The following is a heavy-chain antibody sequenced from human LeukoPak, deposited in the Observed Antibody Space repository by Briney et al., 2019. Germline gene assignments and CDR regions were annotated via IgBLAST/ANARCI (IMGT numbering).Heavy chain of an antibody. CDR2: ISYSGST. Sequence: PSETLSLTCTVSGVSISSYYWSWIRQPPGKGLEWIGYISYSGSTNYNPSLKSRVTISVDTSRNQFSLKLNSVTAADTAVYYCARLVDSSAYHRLDPWGQGTLVTVSS. J-gene: IGHJ5*02. CDR1: GVSISSYY. D-gene: IGHD3-3*01. CDR3: ARLVDSSAYHRLDP. V-gene: IGHV4-59*08.